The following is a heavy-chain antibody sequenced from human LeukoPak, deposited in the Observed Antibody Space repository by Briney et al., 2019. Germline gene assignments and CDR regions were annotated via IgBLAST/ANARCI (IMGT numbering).Heavy chain of an antibody. J-gene: IGHJ6*02. CDR2: ISYDENKK. V-gene: IGHV3-33*03. Sequence: GGSLRLSCAASGFTFSDFAIHWVRQAPGKGLEWVAVISYDENKKFYADSLKGRFTISRENSKDMLHLQMNSLRAEDTAVYYCAEDSDGMDVWGQGTTVTVSS. CDR3: AEDSDGMDV. CDR1: GFTFSDFA.